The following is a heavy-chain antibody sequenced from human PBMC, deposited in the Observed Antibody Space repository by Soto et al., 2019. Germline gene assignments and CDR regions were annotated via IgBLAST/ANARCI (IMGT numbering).Heavy chain of an antibody. J-gene: IGHJ6*02. D-gene: IGHD5-18*01. V-gene: IGHV1-69*18. Sequence: QVQLVQSGTEVKKPGASVKVSCKASGGTFSRSGFHWVRQAPGQGLEWMGTIVPSVDTTNYAQNFQARVTMSADQFTSTVYMELRSLRSEDTAVYYCARCPQPPDTADPYAVDVWGQGTRVIVSS. CDR2: IVPSVDTT. CDR3: ARCPQPPDTADPYAVDV. CDR1: GGTFSRSG.